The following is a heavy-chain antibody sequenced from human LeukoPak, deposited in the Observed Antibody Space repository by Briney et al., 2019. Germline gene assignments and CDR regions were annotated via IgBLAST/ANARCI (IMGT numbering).Heavy chain of an antibody. V-gene: IGHV3-33*01. CDR1: GFTFSNYG. Sequence: PGGSLRLSCAASGFTFSNYGMHWVRQAPGKGLEWVAVIWYDGSNGYYADSVKGRFTISRDNAKNSLYLQMNSLRAEDTAVYYCARDLDRDAFDIWGQGTMVTVSS. CDR2: IWYDGSNG. CDR3: ARDLDRDAFDI. D-gene: IGHD1-1*01. J-gene: IGHJ3*02.